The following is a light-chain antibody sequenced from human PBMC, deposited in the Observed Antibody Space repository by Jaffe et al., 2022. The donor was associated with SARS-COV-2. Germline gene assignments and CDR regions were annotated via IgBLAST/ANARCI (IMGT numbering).Light chain of an antibody. J-gene: IGKJ4*01. Sequence: DIQMTQSPSSLSASVGDRVTITCRSNQNINKFLNWYQQRPGKAPRLLIYAATTLQSGVPPRFSGNASGTDFSLIISSLQPEDFATYFCHQSHGVPVTFGGGTKVEI. CDR2: AAT. V-gene: IGKV1-39*01. CDR1: QNINKF. CDR3: HQSHGVPVT.